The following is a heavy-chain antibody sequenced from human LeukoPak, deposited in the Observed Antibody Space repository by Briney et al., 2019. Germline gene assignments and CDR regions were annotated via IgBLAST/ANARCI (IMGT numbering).Heavy chain of an antibody. J-gene: IGHJ4*02. CDR1: GFSVSSNS. V-gene: IGHV3-53*01. CDR3: ARRAGAYSHPYDY. D-gene: IGHD4/OR15-4a*01. Sequence: GGSLRLSCTASGFSVSSNSMSWVRQAPGKGLEWVSFIYSDNTHYSDSVKGRFTISRDNSKNTLYLQMNSLRAEDTAVYYCARRAGAYSHPYDYWGQGTLVTVSS. CDR2: IYSDNT.